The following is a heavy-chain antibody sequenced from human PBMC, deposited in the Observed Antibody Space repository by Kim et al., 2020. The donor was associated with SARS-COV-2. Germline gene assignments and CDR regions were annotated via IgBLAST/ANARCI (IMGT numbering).Heavy chain of an antibody. V-gene: IGHV1-8*01. CDR3: ARGDLLRYFDWYLVPQARGFDY. J-gene: IGHJ4*02. CDR1: GYTFTSYD. CDR2: MNPNSGNT. D-gene: IGHD3-9*01. Sequence: ASVKVSCKASGYTFTSYDINWVRQATGQGLEWMGWMNPNSGNTGYAQKFQGRVTMTRNTSISTAYMELSSLRSEDTAVYYCARGDLLRYFDWYLVPQARGFDYWGQGTLVGVSS.